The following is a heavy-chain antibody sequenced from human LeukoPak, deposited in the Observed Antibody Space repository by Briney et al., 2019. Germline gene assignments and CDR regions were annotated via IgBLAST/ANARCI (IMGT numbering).Heavy chain of an antibody. CDR1: GYTFTGYY. CDR2: ISPYNGNT. V-gene: IGHV1-18*04. CDR3: ARFIFTSGWSGGGYYFDS. D-gene: IGHD6-19*01. Sequence: ASVKVSCKASGYTFTGYYMHWVRQAPGQGLAWMGWISPYNGNTNYAQKLQGRVTMTTDTSTTTAYMDLRSLRSDDTAVYSCARFIFTSGWSGGGYYFDSWGHGNLVTVSS. J-gene: IGHJ4*01.